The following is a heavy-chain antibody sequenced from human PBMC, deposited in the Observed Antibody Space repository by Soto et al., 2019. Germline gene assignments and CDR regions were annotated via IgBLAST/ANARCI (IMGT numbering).Heavy chain of an antibody. CDR3: ARDGLGDAFDI. V-gene: IGHV3-48*01. D-gene: IGHD3-9*01. J-gene: IGHJ3*02. Sequence: PGGSLRLSCAASGFTFSSYSMNWVRQAPGKGLEWVSYISSSSSTIYYADSVKGRFTISRDNAKNSLYLQMNSLRAEDTAVYYCARDGLGDAFDIWGQGTMVTVSS. CDR2: ISSSSSTI. CDR1: GFTFSSYS.